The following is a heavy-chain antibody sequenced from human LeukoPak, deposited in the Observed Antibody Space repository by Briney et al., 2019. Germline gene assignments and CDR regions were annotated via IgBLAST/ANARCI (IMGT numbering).Heavy chain of an antibody. J-gene: IGHJ4*02. Sequence: SGGSLRLSCAASAFTFSSYAMSWVRQAPGKGLDWVSVISGGGGSTFYADSVKGRFTISRDNSKNTLYLQMNSLRAEDTAIYYCARGVSSGLYYFDYWGQGTLVTVSS. CDR1: AFTFSSYA. CDR3: ARGVSSGLYYFDY. V-gene: IGHV3-23*01. D-gene: IGHD6-19*01. CDR2: ISGGGGST.